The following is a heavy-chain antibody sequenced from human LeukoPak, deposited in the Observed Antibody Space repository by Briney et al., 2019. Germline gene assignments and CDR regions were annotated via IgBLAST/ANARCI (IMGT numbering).Heavy chain of an antibody. CDR1: GYTFTSYY. CDR3: ARGPPNWGFDY. Sequence: ASVKVSCKASGYTFTSYYMHWVRQAPGQGLEWMGIINPSGGSTSYAQKFQGRVSMTRDTSISTAYMELSSLSSEDTAVYSCARGPPNWGFDYWGQGTLVTVSS. V-gene: IGHV1-46*01. D-gene: IGHD7-27*01. CDR2: INPSGGST. J-gene: IGHJ4*02.